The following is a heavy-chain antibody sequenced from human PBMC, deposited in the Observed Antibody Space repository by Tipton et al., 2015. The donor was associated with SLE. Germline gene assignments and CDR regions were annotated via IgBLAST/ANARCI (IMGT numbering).Heavy chain of an antibody. Sequence: TLSLTCTVSGGSISSGSYYWSWIRQPAGKGLEWIGRIYTSGSTNYNPSLKSRVTMSVDTSKNQFSLMLSSVTAADTAVYYCARRRATSYGMDVWGQGTTVTVSS. D-gene: IGHD5-24*01. J-gene: IGHJ6*02. CDR2: IYTSGST. V-gene: IGHV4-61*02. CDR1: GGSISSGSYY. CDR3: ARRRATSYGMDV.